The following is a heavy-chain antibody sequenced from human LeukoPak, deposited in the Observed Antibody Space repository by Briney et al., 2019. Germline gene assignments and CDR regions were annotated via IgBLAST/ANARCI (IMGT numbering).Heavy chain of an antibody. CDR2: IIPIFGTV. J-gene: IGHJ5*02. CDR3: ARGVRRSSSFRGNWFDP. CDR1: GGTFSSYS. D-gene: IGHD6-6*01. V-gene: IGHV1-69*13. Sequence: ASVKVSCKASGGTFSSYSINWVRQVPGQGLEWMGGIIPIFGTVKYAHKFQGRVTTTADESTSTAYLDLRALTSDDSALYYCARGVRRSSSFRGNWFDPWGQGTLVTVSS.